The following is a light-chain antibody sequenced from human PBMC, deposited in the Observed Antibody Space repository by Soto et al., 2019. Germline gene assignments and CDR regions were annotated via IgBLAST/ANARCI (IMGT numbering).Light chain of an antibody. V-gene: IGLV2-11*01. Sequence: QSVLTQPRSVSGSPGQSVTISCTGTSSDVGGYNYVSWYQQHPGKAPKLMIYDVSKRPSGVPDRFSGSKSGNTASLTISGLQDEDEADDYCCSYAGSYTWVFGGGTKLTVL. CDR2: DVS. J-gene: IGLJ3*02. CDR3: CSYAGSYTWV. CDR1: SSDVGGYNY.